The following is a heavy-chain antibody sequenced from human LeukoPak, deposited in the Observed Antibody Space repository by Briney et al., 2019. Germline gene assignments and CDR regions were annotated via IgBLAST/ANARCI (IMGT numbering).Heavy chain of an antibody. J-gene: IGHJ4*02. CDR2: ISSSSSDI. D-gene: IGHD3-3*01. CDR3: AKDLSLGIFGVVIMGDY. Sequence: GGSLRLSCAASGFTFSNYNMNWVRQAPGMGLEWVSHISSSSSDIYYADSVKGRFTISRDNSKNTLYLQMNSLRAEDTAVYYCAKDLSLGIFGVVIMGDYWGQGTLVTVSS. CDR1: GFTFSNYN. V-gene: IGHV3-21*05.